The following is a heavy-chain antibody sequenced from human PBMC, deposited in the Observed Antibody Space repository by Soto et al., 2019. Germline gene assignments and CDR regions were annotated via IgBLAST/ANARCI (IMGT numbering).Heavy chain of an antibody. CDR3: ARERFYNTAMVDY. V-gene: IGHV4-31*03. J-gene: IGHJ4*02. Sequence: PSETLSLTCTVSGGSISSGGYYWSWSRQHPGKGLEWIGYIYYSGSTYYNPSPKSRVTISVDTSKNQFSLKLSSVTAADTAVYYCARERFYNTAMVDYWGQGTLVTVSS. CDR2: IYYSGST. CDR1: GGSISSGGYY. D-gene: IGHD5-18*01.